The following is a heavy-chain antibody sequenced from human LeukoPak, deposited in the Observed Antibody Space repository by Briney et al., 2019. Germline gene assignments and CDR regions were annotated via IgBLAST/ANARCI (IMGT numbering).Heavy chain of an antibody. Sequence: GGSLRLSCAASGFTFSTYSMTWVRQAPGKGLEGVSLISRGGDVTYYADSVKGRFTISRDSSKNTLYLQMHSLRAEDTAVYYCAARPGEVAVTYDYWGQGTLVTVSS. J-gene: IGHJ4*02. D-gene: IGHD2-15*01. CDR1: GFTFSTYS. CDR3: AARPGEVAVTYDY. CDR2: ISRGGDVT. V-gene: IGHV3-23*01.